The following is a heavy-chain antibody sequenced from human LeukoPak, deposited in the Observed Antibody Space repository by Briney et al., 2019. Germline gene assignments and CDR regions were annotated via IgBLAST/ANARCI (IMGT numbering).Heavy chain of an antibody. CDR2: INPNSGGT. CDR3: ARGPGKEFVY. Sequence: ASVKVSCKASGYTFTGYYMHWVRQAPGQGLEWMGWINPNSGGTNYAQKFQDRVTTTRDTSISTAYMELSRLRSDDTAVYYCARGPGKEFVYWFQGTLVTVSS. CDR1: GYTFTGYY. V-gene: IGHV1-2*02. D-gene: IGHD4-23*01. J-gene: IGHJ4*02.